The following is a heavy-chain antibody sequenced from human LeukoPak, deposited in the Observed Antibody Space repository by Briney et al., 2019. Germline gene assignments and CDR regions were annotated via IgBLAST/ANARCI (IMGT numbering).Heavy chain of an antibody. Sequence: GSLRLSCAASGFTFSSHWMTWVRPAPGKGLEWVANLKEDGSEKYYVDSVKGRFTISRDNAKNSLYLQMNSLRGDDTAVYYCARGVYYFDYWGQGTLVTVSS. CDR2: LKEDGSEK. CDR3: ARGVYYFDY. CDR1: GFTFSSHW. J-gene: IGHJ4*02. V-gene: IGHV3-7*04.